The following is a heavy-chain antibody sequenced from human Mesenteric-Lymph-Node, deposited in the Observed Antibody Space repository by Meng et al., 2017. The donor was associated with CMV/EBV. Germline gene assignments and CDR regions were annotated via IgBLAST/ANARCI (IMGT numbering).Heavy chain of an antibody. CDR3: ARGSDIPVNNY. J-gene: IGHJ4*02. CDR2: INHSGVP. V-gene: IGHV4-34*01. Sequence: QVQLQQWGAGLLKPSETLSLTCAVYVGSFSGYYWSWTRQPPGKGLEWIGEINHSGVPNYNPSLKSRVTISLDRSKNQFSLKLSSVTAEDTAVYYCARGSDIPVNNYWGQGTLVTVSS. CDR1: VGSFSGYY. D-gene: IGHD2-15*01.